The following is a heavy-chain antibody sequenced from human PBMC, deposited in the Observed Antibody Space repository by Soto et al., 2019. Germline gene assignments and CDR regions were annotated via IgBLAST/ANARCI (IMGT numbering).Heavy chain of an antibody. Sequence: SETLSLTCAVSGYSISSGYYWGWLRQPPGKGLEWIGIIYHGGSTYYNPSLNSRVTLSIDMPNNHVSLILNSVTAADTAVYYCARVGPWVPYYYDSSPYTFENWFDPWGQGTLVTVSS. CDR3: ARVGPWVPYYYDSSPYTFENWFDP. D-gene: IGHD3-22*01. V-gene: IGHV4-38-2*01. CDR1: GYSISSGYY. CDR2: IYHGGST. J-gene: IGHJ5*02.